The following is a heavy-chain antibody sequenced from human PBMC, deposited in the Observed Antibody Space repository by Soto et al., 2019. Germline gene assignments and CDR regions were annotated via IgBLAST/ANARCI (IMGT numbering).Heavy chain of an antibody. CDR3: ARIGYCSSTSCRNYFYYGMDV. D-gene: IGHD2-2*01. Sequence: ASVKVSCKASGYTFASYGISWVRQAPGQGLEWMGWISAYNGNTNYAQKLQGRVTMTTDTSTSTAYMELRSLRSDDTAVYYCARIGYCSSTSCRNYFYYGMDVWGQGTTVTVSS. J-gene: IGHJ6*02. CDR2: ISAYNGNT. V-gene: IGHV1-18*01. CDR1: GYTFASYG.